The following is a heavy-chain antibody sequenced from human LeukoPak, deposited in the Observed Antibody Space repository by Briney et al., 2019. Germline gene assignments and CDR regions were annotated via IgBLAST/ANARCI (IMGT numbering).Heavy chain of an antibody. Sequence: ASSHVAYDAGGDGFAGGDDLGGRRAPGKGLEWMGRINPNSGGTNYAQKFQGRVTMTRDTSISTVYMELSGVRTDDTAVYYCARDVYYYDSTGAFDMWGQGTMVTVSS. CDR3: ARDVYYYDSTGAFDM. J-gene: IGHJ3*02. V-gene: IGHV1-2*06. D-gene: IGHD3-22*01. CDR1: GDGFAGGD. CDR2: INPNSGGT.